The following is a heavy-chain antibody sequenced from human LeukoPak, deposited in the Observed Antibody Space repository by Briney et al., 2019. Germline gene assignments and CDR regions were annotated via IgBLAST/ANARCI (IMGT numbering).Heavy chain of an antibody. CDR3: ARDNSGYCSGGSCYHFDY. V-gene: IGHV4-59*01. Sequence: SETLSLTCTVSGGSISSYYWSWIRQPPGKALEWIGYIYYSGTTNYNPSLKSRVTISVDTSKNQFSLKLSSVTAADTAVYCCARDNSGYCSGGSCYHFDYWGQGTLVTVSS. D-gene: IGHD2-15*01. CDR2: IYYSGTT. J-gene: IGHJ4*02. CDR1: GGSISSYY.